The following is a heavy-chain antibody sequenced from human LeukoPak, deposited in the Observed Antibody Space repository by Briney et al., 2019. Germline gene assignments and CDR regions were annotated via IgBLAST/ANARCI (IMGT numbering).Heavy chain of an antibody. D-gene: IGHD6-6*01. CDR2: IYSDGST. CDR3: ARRSVPGRPGY. Sequence: GGSLRLSCAASGFTVSSNYMTWVRQSPGKGLEWVSLIYSDGSTHYTDSVKGRFSTSRDNSKNTVYLQMNSLRGEDTAVYYCARRSVPGRPGYWGQGTLVTVSS. CDR1: GFTVSSNY. V-gene: IGHV3-66*04. J-gene: IGHJ4*02.